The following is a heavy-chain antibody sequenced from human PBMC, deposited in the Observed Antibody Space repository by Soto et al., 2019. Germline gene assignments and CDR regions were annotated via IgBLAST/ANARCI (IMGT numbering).Heavy chain of an antibody. J-gene: IGHJ4*02. CDR1: GITFSSYS. V-gene: IGHV3-48*02. D-gene: IGHD2-8*01. CDR2: ISSSNT. Sequence: EVQLVESGGGLVQPGESLRLSCTASGITFSSYSMNWVRQAPGKGLEWLSYISSSNTAYADSVKGRFTISRDNAKNSVYLQMNSLRDEDTAVYYCGGDQDAHAPMVHGNYWGRGTRVTVSS. CDR3: GGDQDAHAPMVHGNY.